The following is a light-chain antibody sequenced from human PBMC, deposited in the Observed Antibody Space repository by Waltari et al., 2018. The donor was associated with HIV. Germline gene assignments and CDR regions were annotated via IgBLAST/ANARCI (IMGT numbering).Light chain of an antibody. J-gene: IGLJ3*02. CDR1: SSTIGTNS. CDR2: NNN. Sequence: QSTLTQPPSASGTPGQRITVSCSGSSSTIGTNSVNWYQQLPRTAPKLIIYNNNQRPSGVPDRFSGSKSGTSASLAITGLQSEDEADYYCAVWDDSLNVWLFGGGTKLTVL. CDR3: AVWDDSLNVWL. V-gene: IGLV1-44*01.